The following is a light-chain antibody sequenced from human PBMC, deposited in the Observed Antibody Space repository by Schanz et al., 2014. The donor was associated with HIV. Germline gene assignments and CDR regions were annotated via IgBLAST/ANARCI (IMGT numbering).Light chain of an antibody. CDR1: SSDVGGYNY. V-gene: IGLV2-14*01. CDR2: DVN. J-gene: IGLJ2*01. CDR3: QSYDSSLRVV. Sequence: QSALTQPASVSGSPGQSITISCTGTSSDVGGYNYVSWYQQHPGKPPKLMIYDVNNRPSGVSNRFSGSKSGNTASLTISGLQAEDEADYYCQSYDSSLRVVFGRGTKLTVL.